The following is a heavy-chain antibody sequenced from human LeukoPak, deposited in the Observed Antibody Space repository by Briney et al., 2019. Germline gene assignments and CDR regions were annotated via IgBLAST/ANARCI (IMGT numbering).Heavy chain of an antibody. CDR1: GFTFSSDA. Sequence: QPGGSLRLSCAASGFTFSSDAMSWVRQAPGKGLEWVSAISGSGGSTYYADSVKGRFTISRDNSKNTLYLQMNSLRAEDTAVYYCAKDFYVWGSYPADYWGQGTLVTVSS. CDR3: AKDFYVWGSYPADY. CDR2: ISGSGGST. V-gene: IGHV3-23*01. J-gene: IGHJ4*02. D-gene: IGHD3-16*02.